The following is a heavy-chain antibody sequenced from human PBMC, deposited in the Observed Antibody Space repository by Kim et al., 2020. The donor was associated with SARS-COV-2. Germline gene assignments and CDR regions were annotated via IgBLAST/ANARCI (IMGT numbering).Heavy chain of an antibody. CDR1: GGSISGYY. Sequence: SETLSLTCTVSGGSISGYYWSWTRQTPGKGLEWIGYISYSGVTNYNPSLTSRVTISIDTSPIQFSLQLSSVTAADTAVYYCARHVQSSNKWEIFDYWGQGILVTVSS. CDR3: ARHVQSSNKWEIFDY. V-gene: IGHV4-59*08. CDR2: ISYSGVT. J-gene: IGHJ4*02. D-gene: IGHD1-26*01.